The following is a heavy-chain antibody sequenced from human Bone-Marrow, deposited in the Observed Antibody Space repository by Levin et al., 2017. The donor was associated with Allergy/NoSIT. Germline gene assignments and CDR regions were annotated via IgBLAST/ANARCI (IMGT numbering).Heavy chain of an antibody. D-gene: IGHD4-17*01. CDR3: ARGATVYYFDY. Sequence: GGSLRLSCAASGFTVSSNYMSWVRQAPGKGLEWVSVIYSGGSTYYADSVKGRFTISRDNSKNTLYLQMNSLRAEDTSVYYCARGATVYYFDYWGQGTLVTVSS. J-gene: IGHJ4*02. V-gene: IGHV3-53*01. CDR2: IYSGGST. CDR1: GFTVSSNY.